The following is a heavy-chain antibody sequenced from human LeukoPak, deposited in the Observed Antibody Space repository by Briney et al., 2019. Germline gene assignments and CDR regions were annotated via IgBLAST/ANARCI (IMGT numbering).Heavy chain of an antibody. CDR3: ASSTYSSSWYGHYFDY. V-gene: IGHV4-59*08. CDR2: IYYSGST. D-gene: IGHD6-13*01. J-gene: IGHJ4*02. Sequence: SETLSLTCTVSGGSISSYYWSWIRQPPGKGLEWIVYIYYSGSTNYNPSLKSRVTISVDTSKNQFSLKLSSVTAADTAVYYCASSTYSSSWYGHYFDYWGQGTLVTVSS. CDR1: GGSISSYY.